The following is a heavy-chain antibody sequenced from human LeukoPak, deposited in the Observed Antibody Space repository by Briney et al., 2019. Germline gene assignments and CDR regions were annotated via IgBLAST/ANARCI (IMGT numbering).Heavy chain of an antibody. J-gene: IGHJ1*01. CDR1: GFTFSDYY. D-gene: IGHD4-11*01. CDR3: TNNLRPVTTSW. CDR2: ISGSGIYT. V-gene: IGHV3-11*06. Sequence: GGSLRLSCAASGFTFSDYYMSWMRQAPGKGLEWVSYISGSGIYTNYADSVKGRFTISRDNAKNSLYLQMNSLRVEDTAIYYCTNNLRPVTTSWWGQGTLVTVSS.